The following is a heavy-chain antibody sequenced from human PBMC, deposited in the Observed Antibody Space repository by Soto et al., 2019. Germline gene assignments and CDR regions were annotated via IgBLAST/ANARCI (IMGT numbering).Heavy chain of an antibody. D-gene: IGHD4-4*01. CDR3: TSTLGY. CDR1: GFTFSDVW. CDR2: IKRKTDGGTT. Sequence: EVQLVESGGGLVKPGGSLRLSCAASGFTFSDVWMTWVRQAPGKGLEWVGRIKRKTDGGTTDYAEPVKGRFTISRDDSKNTIYLQMNSLKSEDTAVYYCTSTLGYWGQGTLVTVSS. V-gene: IGHV3-15*01. J-gene: IGHJ4*02.